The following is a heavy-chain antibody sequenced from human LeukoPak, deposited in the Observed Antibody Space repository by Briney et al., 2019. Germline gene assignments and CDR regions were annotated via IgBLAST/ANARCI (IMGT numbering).Heavy chain of an antibody. V-gene: IGHV3-48*03. Sequence: GGSLRLSCAASGFTFSTYEINCVRQAPGKGLEWLSHISTIVSSIHYTDSVKGRFTIARDNAKNSLYLQMHSLRAEDKAVYYCARDPQPTTSVYYYYMDVWGKGTTVTVSS. J-gene: IGHJ6*03. CDR3: ARDPQPTTSVYYYYMDV. D-gene: IGHD2/OR15-2a*01. CDR2: ISTIVSSI. CDR1: GFTFSTYE.